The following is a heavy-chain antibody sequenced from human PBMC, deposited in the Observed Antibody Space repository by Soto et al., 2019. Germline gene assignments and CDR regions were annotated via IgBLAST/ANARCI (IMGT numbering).Heavy chain of an antibody. CDR3: ARDSSMTYYYGMDV. V-gene: IGHV4-61*01. Sequence: SETLSLTCTVSGGSVNSGSYYWSWIRQAPGKGLEWIGYIYYSGSTNSNPSLKSRVTISLDTSKNQFSLKLSSVTAADTAVYYCARDSSMTYYYGMDVWGQGTTVTVSS. CDR1: GGSVNSGSYY. J-gene: IGHJ6*02. CDR2: IYYSGST.